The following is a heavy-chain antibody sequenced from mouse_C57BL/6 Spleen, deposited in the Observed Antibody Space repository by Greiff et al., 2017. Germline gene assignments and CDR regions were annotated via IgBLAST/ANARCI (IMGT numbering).Heavy chain of an antibody. D-gene: IGHD2-1*01. V-gene: IGHV1-62-2*01. Sequence: VMLVESGAELVKPGASVKLSCKASGYTFTEFPIHWVKQRSGQGLEGIGWFYPGSGSIMYNEKFKDKATLTADKSSSTVYMELSRLTSEDSAVYLCARHEGSAYGKPSFDVWGTGTTVTVSS. J-gene: IGHJ1*03. CDR2: FYPGSGSI. CDR3: ARHEGSAYGKPSFDV. CDR1: GYTFTEFP.